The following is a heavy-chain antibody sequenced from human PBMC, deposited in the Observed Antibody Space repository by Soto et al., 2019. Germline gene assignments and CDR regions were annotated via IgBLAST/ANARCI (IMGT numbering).Heavy chain of an antibody. Sequence: EVQLLQSGGGLVQPGGSLRLSCAASGFAFSNYAMSWVRQAPGKGLEWVSGASINDVSDISTYYVDSVKGRFTISRDNAKNTLYLQMSSLRAEDTAVYYCVKDRDTALVEATGTFDVWGQGTMVIVSS. CDR1: GFAFSNYA. V-gene: IGHV3-23*01. D-gene: IGHD5-18*01. J-gene: IGHJ3*01. CDR2: ASINDVSDIST. CDR3: VKDRDTALVEATGTFDV.